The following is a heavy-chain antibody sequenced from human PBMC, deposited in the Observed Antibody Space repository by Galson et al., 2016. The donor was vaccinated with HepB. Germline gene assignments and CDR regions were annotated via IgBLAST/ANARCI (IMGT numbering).Heavy chain of an antibody. Sequence: SLRLSCAASGFTLTDLWMNWVRQAPGKGLEWVGFIRSIAYGGTTDYAASVRGRFTISRDDSEGIAYLQMNSLKSEDTAVYYCARVDDEGRFPNDYYYYGMDVWGQGTTVTVSS. D-gene: IGHD3-10*01. V-gene: IGHV3-49*04. CDR3: ARVDDEGRFPNDYYYYGMDV. J-gene: IGHJ6*02. CDR2: IRSIAYGGTT. CDR1: GFTLTDLW.